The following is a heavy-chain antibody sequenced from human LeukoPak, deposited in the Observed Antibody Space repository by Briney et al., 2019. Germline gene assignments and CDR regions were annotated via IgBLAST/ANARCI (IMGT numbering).Heavy chain of an antibody. CDR2: ISGSGGST. V-gene: IGHV3-23*01. Sequence: PGGSLRLSCAASGFAFSSYAMSWVRQAPGRGLEGVSAISGSGGSTYYAGSVKGRFTISRDNSKNTLYLQMNSLRAEDTAVYYCAKDLEDTAVGFDYWGQGTLVTVSS. CDR3: AKDLEDTAVGFDY. CDR1: GFAFSSYA. J-gene: IGHJ4*02. D-gene: IGHD5-18*01.